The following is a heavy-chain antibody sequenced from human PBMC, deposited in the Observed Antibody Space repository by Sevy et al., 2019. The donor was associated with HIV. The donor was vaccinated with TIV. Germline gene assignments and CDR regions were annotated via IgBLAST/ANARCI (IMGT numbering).Heavy chain of an antibody. V-gene: IGHV3-23*01. J-gene: IGHJ4*02. CDR2: IPSSGDKT. CDR3: ARGRIAVAVL. D-gene: IGHD6-19*01. CDR1: GFTITNYA. Sequence: GGSLRLSCAASGFTITNYAMNWVRQAPGKGLEWVSGIPSSGDKTHYVDSVKGRFTISRDTSSNTLWLQMNNLRVEDTAVYYCARGRIAVAVLWGQGTLVTVSS.